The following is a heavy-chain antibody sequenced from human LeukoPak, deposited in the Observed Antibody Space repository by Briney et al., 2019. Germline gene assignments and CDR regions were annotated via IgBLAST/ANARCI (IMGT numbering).Heavy chain of an antibody. CDR1: GFTFSSYA. D-gene: IGHD1-26*01. CDR3: AKNRGGSYYSGSDY. J-gene: IGHJ4*02. V-gene: IGHV3-23*01. CDR2: VRGSDAGT. Sequence: GGSLRLSCAASGFTFSSYAMNWVRQGPGKGLEGGSAVRGSDAGTSYADSVKGRFTISRDNSKNTLYLQMNSLRAEDTAVYYCAKNRGGSYYSGSDYWGQGTLVTVSS.